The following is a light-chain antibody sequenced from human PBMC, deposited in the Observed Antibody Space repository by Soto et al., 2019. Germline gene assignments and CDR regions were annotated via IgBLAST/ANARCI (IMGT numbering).Light chain of an antibody. V-gene: IGKV1-8*01. Sequence: AIRMTQSPSSFSASTGDRVTNTCRASQSIGTYLAWYQQRPGRAPKLLIVAASTLQRGVPSRFSGSGSGTDFTLTISCLQSEDFATYYCQQYYIYPPTFGGGTKVEIK. CDR3: QQYYIYPPT. J-gene: IGKJ4*01. CDR1: QSIGTY. CDR2: AAS.